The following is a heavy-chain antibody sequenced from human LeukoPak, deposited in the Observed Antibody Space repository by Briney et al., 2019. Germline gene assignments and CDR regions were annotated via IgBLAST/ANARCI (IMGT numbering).Heavy chain of an antibody. J-gene: IGHJ1*01. CDR2: ITPNADRT. CDR1: GFTPGSYG. V-gene: IGHV3-23*01. CDR3: AIMHGYYDGSGYWVQ. D-gene: IGHD3-22*01. Sequence: PRGSLRPSRAASGFTPGSYGMSWVRQAPGKGLEWVSFITPNADRTSYADSVEGRFTISRDNPRNTLYMQMNSLRDEDTALYYCAIMHGYYDGSGYWVQWGQGTLVTVSS.